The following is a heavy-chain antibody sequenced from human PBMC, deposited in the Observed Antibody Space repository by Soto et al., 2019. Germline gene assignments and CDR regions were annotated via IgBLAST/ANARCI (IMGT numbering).Heavy chain of an antibody. Sequence: SETLSLTCTVSGGSISSGGYYWSWIRQHPGKGLEWIGYIYYSGSTYYNPSLKSRVTIPVDTSKNQFSLKLSSVTAADTAVYYCARGWDCSGGSCDDYWGQGTLVTVSS. CDR2: IYYSGST. V-gene: IGHV4-31*03. CDR3: ARGWDCSGGSCDDY. J-gene: IGHJ4*02. CDR1: GGSISSGGYY. D-gene: IGHD2-15*01.